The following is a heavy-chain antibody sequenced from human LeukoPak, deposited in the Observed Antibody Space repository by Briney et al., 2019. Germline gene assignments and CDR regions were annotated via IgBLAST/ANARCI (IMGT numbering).Heavy chain of an antibody. CDR1: GYTLTELS. Sequence: ASVKVCCKVSGYTLTELSMHWVRQAPGKGLEWMGGFDPEDGETIYAQKFQGRVTMTEDTSTDTAYMELSSLRSEDTAVYYCAIAHKGFLSPMRYGMDVWGKGTTVTVSS. CDR2: FDPEDGET. CDR3: AIAHKGFLSPMRYGMDV. D-gene: IGHD3-3*02. V-gene: IGHV1-24*01. J-gene: IGHJ6*04.